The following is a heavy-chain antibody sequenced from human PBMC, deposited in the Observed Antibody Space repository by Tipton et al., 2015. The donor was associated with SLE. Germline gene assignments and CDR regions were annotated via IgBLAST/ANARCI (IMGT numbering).Heavy chain of an antibody. CDR2: LYSDGDT. Sequence: SLRLSCAASGLTVSSNYMTWVRQAPGKGLEWVSILYSDGDTYYAGSVKGRFIISRDNSKNMLYLQMNSLRAEDTATYYCASSRVRQWQGSEHWGHGTLVTVSS. CDR3: ASSRVRQWQGSEH. CDR1: GLTVSSNY. V-gene: IGHV3-53*01. J-gene: IGHJ1*01. D-gene: IGHD6-19*01.